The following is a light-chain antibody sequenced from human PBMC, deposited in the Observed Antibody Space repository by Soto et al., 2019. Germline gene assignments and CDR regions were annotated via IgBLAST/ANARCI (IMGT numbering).Light chain of an antibody. CDR1: RIGTES. V-gene: IGLV3-21*02. CDR2: DDS. Sequence: SYELTQPPSVSVAPGQTARITCGGNRIGTESVHWYQQKPSQAPVLVVYDDSDRPSGIPERFSGSKSGTSASLAITGLQAEDEADYYCQSYDSSLSGYVVFGGGTKLTVL. J-gene: IGLJ2*01. CDR3: QSYDSSLSGYVV.